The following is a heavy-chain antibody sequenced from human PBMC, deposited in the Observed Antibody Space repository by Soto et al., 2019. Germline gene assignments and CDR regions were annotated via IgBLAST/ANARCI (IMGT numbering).Heavy chain of an antibody. CDR3: AKGSSPKANCSGGSCELI. CDR1: GFTFSSYG. D-gene: IGHD2-15*01. J-gene: IGHJ4*02. CDR2: ISYDGSNK. V-gene: IGHV3-30*18. Sequence: GALRLSCAASGFTFSSYGMHWVRQAPGKGLEWVAVISYDGSNKYYADSVKGRFTISRDNSKSTLYLQMNSLRAEDTAVYYCAKGSSPKANCSGGSCELIWGQGTLVTVSS.